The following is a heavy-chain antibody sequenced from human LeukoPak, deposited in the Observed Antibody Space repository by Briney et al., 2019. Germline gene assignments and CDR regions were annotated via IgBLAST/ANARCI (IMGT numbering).Heavy chain of an antibody. CDR3: ARDGLLTRTGMDV. J-gene: IGHJ6*03. Sequence: GASVKVSCTASGGGALSDYTISWVRQAPGQGLEWMGAILPMLGTSKYAQTFQGRVTITTDDSSSTVYMELSSLRFEDTASYFCARDGLLTRTGMDVWGEGTTVIVSS. CDR2: ILPMLGTS. V-gene: IGHV1-69*16. D-gene: IGHD3/OR15-3a*01. CDR1: GGGALSDYT.